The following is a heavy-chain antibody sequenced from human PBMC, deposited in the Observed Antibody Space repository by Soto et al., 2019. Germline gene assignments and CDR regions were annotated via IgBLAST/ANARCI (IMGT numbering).Heavy chain of an antibody. J-gene: IGHJ4*02. D-gene: IGHD1-1*01. CDR1: GFTFSSYS. V-gene: IGHV3-21*01. CDR2: ISSSSSYI. Sequence: GGPLRPPCAASGFTFSSYSTNWVRQAPGKGLEWLSSISSSSSYIYYADSVKGRFTISRDNAKNSLYLQMNSLRAEDAAVYYCTAGSGYFDYWGQGTLVTVSS. CDR3: TAGSGYFDY.